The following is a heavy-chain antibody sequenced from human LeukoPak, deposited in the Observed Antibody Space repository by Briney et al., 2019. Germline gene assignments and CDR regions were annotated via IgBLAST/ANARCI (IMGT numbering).Heavy chain of an antibody. V-gene: IGHV3-49*03. CDR2: IRSKTYGGAI. J-gene: IGHJ6*03. CDR3: ARDQLGGDPDDYYYYYMDV. CDR1: GFLIGAYA. Sequence: GRSLRLSCTTSGFLIGAYAMSWFRQAPGKGLEWVGFIRSKTYGGAIEYAASVKGRFTISRDDSKGIAYLQMNSLKTEDTAVYYCARDQLGGDPDDYYYYYMDVWGKGTTVTVSS. D-gene: IGHD4-17*01.